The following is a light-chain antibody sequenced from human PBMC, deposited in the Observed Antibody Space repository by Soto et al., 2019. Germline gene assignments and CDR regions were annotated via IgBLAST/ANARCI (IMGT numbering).Light chain of an antibody. V-gene: IGLV4-60*02. Sequence: QAVVTQSSSASASLGSSVKLTCTLSSGHSSYIIAWHQQQPGKAPRYLMKLEGSGSYNKGSGVPDRFSGSSSGADRYLTISNLQFEDEADYYCETWDINTHVVFGGGTKLPS. CDR1: SGHSSYI. CDR3: ETWDINTHVV. J-gene: IGLJ2*01. CDR2: LEGSGSY.